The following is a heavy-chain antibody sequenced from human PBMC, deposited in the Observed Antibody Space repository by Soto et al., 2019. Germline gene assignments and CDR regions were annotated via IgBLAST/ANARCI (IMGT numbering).Heavy chain of an antibody. D-gene: IGHD1-1*01. Sequence: GRSLRLSCSVSEFTFSAYWMHWVRQVPGKGLTWVSRISNDGSTATYADSVKGLSVISRDNAKNSLYLEMNTFRADDSGLYYCSRGPRVSSTGTGAHWGRGTLVTVSS. V-gene: IGHV3-74*01. CDR3: SRGPRVSSTGTGAH. CDR1: EFTFSAYW. CDR2: ISNDGSTA. J-gene: IGHJ4*02.